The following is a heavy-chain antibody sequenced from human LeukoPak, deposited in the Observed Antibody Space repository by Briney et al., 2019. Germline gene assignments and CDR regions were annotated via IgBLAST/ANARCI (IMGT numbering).Heavy chain of an antibody. CDR2: ISAYNGNT. V-gene: IGHV1-18*01. Sequence: GASVKVSCKASGYTFTSYGISWVRQAPGQGLEWMGWISAYNGNTNYAQKLQGRVTMTTDTSTSTAYMELRSLRSDDTAVYYCATHRPGPVYDILTGYAFDIWGQGTMVTVSS. CDR3: ATHRPGPVYDILTGYAFDI. CDR1: GYTFTSYG. D-gene: IGHD3-9*01. J-gene: IGHJ3*02.